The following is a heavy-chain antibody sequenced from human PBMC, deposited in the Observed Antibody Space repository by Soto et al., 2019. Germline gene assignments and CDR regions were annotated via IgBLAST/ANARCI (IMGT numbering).Heavy chain of an antibody. CDR3: ARAFSSSGWYYFDY. CDR1: GFTFSSYD. D-gene: IGHD6-19*01. CDR2: IGTAGDP. J-gene: IGHJ4*02. V-gene: IGHV3-13*05. Sequence: GGSLRLSCAASGFTFSSYDMHWVRQATGKGLEWVSAIGTAGDPYYPGSVKGRFTISRENVKNSLYLQMNSLRAGDTAVYYCARAFSSSGWYYFDYWGQGTLVTVSS.